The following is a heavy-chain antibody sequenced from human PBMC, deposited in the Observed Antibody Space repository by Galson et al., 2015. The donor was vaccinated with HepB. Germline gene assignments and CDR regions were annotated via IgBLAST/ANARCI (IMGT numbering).Heavy chain of an antibody. V-gene: IGHV1-3*01. CDR3: ARDYYGMDV. CDR2: INPGNGDT. J-gene: IGHJ6*02. Sequence: SVKVSCKASGYTFINYVLHWVRQAPGQRLEWMERINPGNGDTKYSQNFQGRVTISRDTSATAAYMELSGLRSEDTAMYYCARDYYGMDVWGQGTTVTVSS. CDR1: GYTFINYV.